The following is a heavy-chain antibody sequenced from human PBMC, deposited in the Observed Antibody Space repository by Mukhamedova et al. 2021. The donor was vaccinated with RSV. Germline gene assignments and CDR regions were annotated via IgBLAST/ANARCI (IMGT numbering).Heavy chain of an antibody. CDR2: IFHSGST. V-gene: IGHV4-38-2*02. D-gene: IGHD1-1*01. J-gene: IGHJ4*02. CDR1: SISSGFY. Sequence: SISSGFYWGWIRQPPGKGLEWIGSIFHSGSTYYNPSLKSRVSISVDTSKNQFSLNLSSVTAADTAVYYCARDQKYNSFDYWCQG. CDR3: ARDQKYNSFDY.